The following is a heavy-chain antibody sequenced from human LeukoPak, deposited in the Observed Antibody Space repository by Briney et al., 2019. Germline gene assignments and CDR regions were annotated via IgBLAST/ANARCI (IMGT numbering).Heavy chain of an antibody. V-gene: IGHV3-23*01. CDR3: TKGTIWLPFDY. J-gene: IGHJ4*02. CDR1: GFTFSNYA. CDR2: ISGSGGST. D-gene: IGHD5-18*01. Sequence: GGSLRLPCAASGFTFSNYAMSWARQAPGKGLEWVSAISGSGGSTYYADSVKGRFTISRDNSKNTLYLQMNSLRAEDTAVYYCTKGTIWLPFDYWGQGTLVTVSS.